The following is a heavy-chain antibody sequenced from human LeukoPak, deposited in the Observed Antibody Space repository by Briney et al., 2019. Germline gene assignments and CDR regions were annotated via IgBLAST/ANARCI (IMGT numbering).Heavy chain of an antibody. CDR2: ISRSGSTR. Sequence: LTGGSLRLSCATSGFTFSACELTWVRQAPGKGLEWVSYISRSGSTRYYADSVKGRFTISRDNAKNSLYLQMNSLRAEDTAVYYCARVATMVRVPLDALDIWGQGTMVSVSS. V-gene: IGHV3-48*03. J-gene: IGHJ3*02. CDR3: ARVATMVRVPLDALDI. D-gene: IGHD3-10*01. CDR1: GFTFSACE.